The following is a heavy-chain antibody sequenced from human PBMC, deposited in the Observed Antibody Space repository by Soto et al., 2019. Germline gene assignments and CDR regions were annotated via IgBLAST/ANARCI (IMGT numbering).Heavy chain of an antibody. CDR2: ISAYNGNT. D-gene: IGHD2-2*01. CDR1: GYIFISYA. J-gene: IGHJ5*02. Sequence: ASVKVSCKASGYIFISYAISWVRQAPGQGLEWMGWISAYNGNTKYAKKLQGGVTMTTDTSTSTAYMELRSLRSDDTAVYYCARDGLEVEGSSTIPQPFDPWGQGTLVTVSS. V-gene: IGHV1-18*01. CDR3: ARDGLEVEGSSTIPQPFDP.